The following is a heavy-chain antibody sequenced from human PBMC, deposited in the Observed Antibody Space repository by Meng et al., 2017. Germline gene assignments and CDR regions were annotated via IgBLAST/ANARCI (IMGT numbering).Heavy chain of an antibody. D-gene: IGHD3-10*01. V-gene: IGHV3-30*04. J-gene: IGHJ4*01. CDR2: ISYDGSNK. CDR3: ARDWFGTLDY. CDR1: GFTFSSYA. Sequence: SCAASGFTFSSYAMHWVRQAPGKGLEWVAVISYDGSNKYYADSVKGRFTISRDNSKNTLYLQMNSLRAEDTAVYYCARDWFGTLDYWGHGKQVNGAS.